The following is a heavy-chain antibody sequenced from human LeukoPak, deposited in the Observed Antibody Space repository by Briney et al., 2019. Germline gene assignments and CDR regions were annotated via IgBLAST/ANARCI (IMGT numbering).Heavy chain of an antibody. CDR1: GFTFSTFA. V-gene: IGHV3-23*01. Sequence: GGSLRLSCAASGFTFSTFAMSWVRQAPGKGLEWISAISGSGGGTYYADSVKGRLTISRDNSKNTLYLQMSSLRAEDTAVYYCAKAFSAYENWPPNWFDPWGQGTLVTVSS. J-gene: IGHJ5*02. CDR2: ISGSGGGT. CDR3: AKAFSAYENWPPNWFDP. D-gene: IGHD5-12*01.